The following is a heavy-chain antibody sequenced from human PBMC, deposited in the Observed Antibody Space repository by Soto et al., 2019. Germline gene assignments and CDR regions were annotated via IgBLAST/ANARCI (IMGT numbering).Heavy chain of an antibody. CDR2: ISSTTNYI. J-gene: IGHJ4*02. CDR3: ARESQDLTANFDY. Sequence: ALRLSCAASGFTFTRYSMNWVRQAPGQGLEWVSSISSTTNYIYYADSMKGRFTVSRDNAKNSVYLEMNSLSAEDTAVYYCARESQDLTANFDYWGQATLGT. V-gene: IGHV3-21*01. CDR1: GFTFTRYS.